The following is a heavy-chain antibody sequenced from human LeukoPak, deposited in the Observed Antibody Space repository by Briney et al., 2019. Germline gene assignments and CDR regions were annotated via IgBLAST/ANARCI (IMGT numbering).Heavy chain of an antibody. CDR3: AREGSSWFIDY. CDR2: IKQDGSEK. Sequence: GGSLRLSCAASGFTFSSYWMSWVRQAPGKGLEWVANIKQDGSEKYYVDSVKGRFTISRHNAKNSVYLEMNSLRAEDTAVYYCAREGSSWFIDYWGQGTLVTVSS. V-gene: IGHV3-7*01. J-gene: IGHJ4*02. D-gene: IGHD6-13*01. CDR1: GFTFSSYW.